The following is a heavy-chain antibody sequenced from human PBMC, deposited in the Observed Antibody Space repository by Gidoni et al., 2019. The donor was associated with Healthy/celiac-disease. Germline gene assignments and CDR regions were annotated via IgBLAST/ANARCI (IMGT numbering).Heavy chain of an antibody. CDR3: ASAYYYDSSGYPDAFDI. J-gene: IGHJ3*02. CDR1: GGSISRRGYS. CDR2: IYHSGST. V-gene: IGHV4-30-2*01. Sequence: QLQLQESGSGLVKPSQTLSLTCAVSGGSISRRGYSWSWLRQPPGKGLEWIGYIYHSGSTYYNPSLKSRVTISVDRSKNQFSLKLSSVTAADTAVYYCASAYYYDSSGYPDAFDIWGQGTMVTVSS. D-gene: IGHD3-22*01.